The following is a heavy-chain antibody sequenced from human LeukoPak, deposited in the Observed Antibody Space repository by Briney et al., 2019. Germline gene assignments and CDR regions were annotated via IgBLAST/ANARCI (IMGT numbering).Heavy chain of an antibody. D-gene: IGHD6-13*01. Sequence: PGGSLRLSCAASGFTFSSYGMHWVRQAPGKGLEWVAVIAYDGSNKYYADSVKGRFTISRDDSMNTVYLQMNSLRTEDTAVYYCAKDHGYTSSWLFNWFDPWGQGTLVTVSS. CDR2: IAYDGSNK. CDR1: GFTFSSYG. J-gene: IGHJ5*02. CDR3: AKDHGYTSSWLFNWFDP. V-gene: IGHV3-30*18.